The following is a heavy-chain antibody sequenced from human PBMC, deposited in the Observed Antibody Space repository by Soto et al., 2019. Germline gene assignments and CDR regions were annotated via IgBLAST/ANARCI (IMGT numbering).Heavy chain of an antibody. Sequence: QVQLQESGPGLVKPSETLSLTCTVSGGSISGYYWSWIRQPPGKGLEWIGYMYNTGSTVYNPPFKILVTISVDTSKNQFSLKLNSVTAADTAVYYCARDLWGYCGTDCYPLDVWGQGTTVTVSS. CDR3: ARDLWGYCGTDCYPLDV. V-gene: IGHV4-59*01. CDR1: GGSISGYY. D-gene: IGHD2-21*02. J-gene: IGHJ6*02. CDR2: MYNTGST.